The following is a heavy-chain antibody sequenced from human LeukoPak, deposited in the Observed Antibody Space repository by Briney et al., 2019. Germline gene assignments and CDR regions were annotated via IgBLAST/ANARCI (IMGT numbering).Heavy chain of an antibody. CDR3: ARESPFPRGSGSHFDY. Sequence: PSETLSLTCTVSGGSISSSSYYWGWIRQPPGKGLEWIGSIYYSGSTYYNPSLKSRVTISVDTSKNQFSLKLSSVTAADTAVYYCARESPFPRGSGSHFDYWGQGTLVTVSS. CDR2: IYYSGST. D-gene: IGHD3-10*01. J-gene: IGHJ4*02. V-gene: IGHV4-39*07. CDR1: GGSISSSSYY.